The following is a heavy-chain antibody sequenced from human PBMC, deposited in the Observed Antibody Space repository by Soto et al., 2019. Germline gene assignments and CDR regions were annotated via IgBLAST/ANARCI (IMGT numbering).Heavy chain of an antibody. J-gene: IGHJ4*02. V-gene: IGHV1-69*01. CDR2: STPVFGTA. Sequence: QVQLVQSGAEVKKPGSSVKVSCKASGGTFSSYTIDWVRQAPGQGLEWMGGSTPVFGTANYAQKFQGRITITADESTRTAYMELRSLRSEDTAVYYCARGVHYDGGGYYYFYWGQGTLVTVSS. CDR1: GGTFSSYT. D-gene: IGHD3-22*01. CDR3: ARGVHYDGGGYYYFY.